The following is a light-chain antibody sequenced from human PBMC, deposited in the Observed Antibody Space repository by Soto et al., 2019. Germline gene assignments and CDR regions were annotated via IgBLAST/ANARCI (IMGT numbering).Light chain of an antibody. CDR3: LLLSGGGVV. Sequence: QTVVTQEPSLTVSPGGTVTLTCASSTRAVTSGYYAGWLQQKPGQAPRALIYSTNNKHSWTPARFSGSLLGGKAALTLSGVRAEDEAEYYWLLLSGGGVVLGGGTKLTVL. CDR1: TRAVTSGYY. V-gene: IGLV7-43*01. CDR2: STN. J-gene: IGLJ2*01.